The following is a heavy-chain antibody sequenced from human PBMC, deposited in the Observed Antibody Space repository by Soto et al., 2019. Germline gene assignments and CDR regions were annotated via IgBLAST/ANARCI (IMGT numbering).Heavy chain of an antibody. CDR2: INPSSGSA. Sequence: GASVKVSCKASGYTLSCYYKHWIPQAPLQGREWVGIINPSSGSADYAQKFQGRVTMTRDTSTSTVYLELGSLTSEDTAIFYCARVRITPYPQLDYWRQGTLVTVS. V-gene: IGHV1-46*01. CDR3: ARVRITPYPQLDY. CDR1: GYTLSCYY. D-gene: IGHD1-1*01. J-gene: IGHJ4*02.